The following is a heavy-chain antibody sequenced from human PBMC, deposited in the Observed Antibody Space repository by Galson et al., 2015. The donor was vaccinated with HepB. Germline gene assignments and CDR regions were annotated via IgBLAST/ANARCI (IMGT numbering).Heavy chain of an antibody. Sequence: SVKVSCKASGYIFNDYYMHWVRQAPGHGPEWMAMINPDSGSATYALKFQGRVAMTRDTSTTTVYLVLSSLRSVDTAVYFCARSSSVPVPGGTYYSDYWGQGTLVTVSS. CDR1: GYIFNDYY. CDR3: ARSSSVPVPGGTYYSDY. D-gene: IGHD2-8*02. V-gene: IGHV1-46*02. J-gene: IGHJ4*02. CDR2: INPDSGSA.